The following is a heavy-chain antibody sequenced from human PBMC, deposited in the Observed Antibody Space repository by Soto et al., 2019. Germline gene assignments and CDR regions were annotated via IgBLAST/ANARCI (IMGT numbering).Heavy chain of an antibody. CDR1: GGSFSGYY. J-gene: IGHJ4*02. CDR2: INHSGST. CDR3: ARDPQLEPGY. V-gene: IGHV4-34*01. Sequence: SETLSLTCAVYGGSFSGYYWSWIRQPPGKGLEWIGEINHSGSTNYNPSLKSRVTISVDTSKNQFSLKLSSVTAADTAVYYCARDPQLEPGYWGQGTLVTVSS. D-gene: IGHD1-1*01.